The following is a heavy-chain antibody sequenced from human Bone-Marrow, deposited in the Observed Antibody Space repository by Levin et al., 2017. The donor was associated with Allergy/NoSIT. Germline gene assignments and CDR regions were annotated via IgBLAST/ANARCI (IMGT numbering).Heavy chain of an antibody. CDR2: ISGSGDTT. CDR3: AKRDYDNYGALDY. J-gene: IGHJ4*02. V-gene: IGHV3-23*01. CDR1: GFTFYSYA. Sequence: GASVKVSCAASGFTFYSYAISWVRQAPGKGLEWVSGISGSGDTTYYADSVKGRFTISRDNSKNTLYLQMNSLRAEDMAVYYCAKRDYDNYGALDYWGQGTLVTVSS. D-gene: IGHD4-11*01.